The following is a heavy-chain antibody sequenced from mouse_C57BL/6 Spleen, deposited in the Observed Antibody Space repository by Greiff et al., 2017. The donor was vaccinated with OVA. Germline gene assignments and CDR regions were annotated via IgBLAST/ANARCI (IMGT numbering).Heavy chain of an antibody. V-gene: IGHV1-26*01. Sequence: VQLQQSGPELVKPGASVKISCKASGYTFTDYYMNWVKQSHGKSLEWIGDINPNNGGTSYNQKFKGKATLTVDKSSSTAYMELRSLTSEDSAVYYCARDSPGTGFAYWGQGTLVTVSA. CDR1: GYTFTDYY. D-gene: IGHD3-3*01. CDR2: INPNNGGT. J-gene: IGHJ3*01. CDR3: ARDSPGTGFAY.